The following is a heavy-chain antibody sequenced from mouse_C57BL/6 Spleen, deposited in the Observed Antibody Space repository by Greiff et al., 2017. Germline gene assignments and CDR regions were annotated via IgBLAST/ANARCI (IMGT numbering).Heavy chain of an antibody. V-gene: IGHV5-17*01. Sequence: EVKLQESGGGLVKPGGSLKLSCAASGFTFSDYGMHWVRQAPEKGLEWVAYISSGSSTIYYADTVKGRFTISRDNAQNTLFLQMTSLRSESTAMYYCARAYYGDSAWFACWGQGTLFTVSA. D-gene: IGHD2-13*01. CDR3: ARAYYGDSAWFAC. J-gene: IGHJ3*01. CDR2: ISSGSSTI. CDR1: GFTFSDYG.